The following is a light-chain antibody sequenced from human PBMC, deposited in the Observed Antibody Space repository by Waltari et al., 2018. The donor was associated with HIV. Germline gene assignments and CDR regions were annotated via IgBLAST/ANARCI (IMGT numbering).Light chain of an antibody. Sequence: QSVLTQPPSASGTPGQRVTISCSGSSSNIGINDAPGYQPRPGTAPQLLIFTNNQRPSRVPDRFSSSKSGTSASLAISALQSDDEADYYCAAWDGSLRGGVFGGGTKLTV. CDR1: SSNIGIND. V-gene: IGLV1-47*01. CDR2: TNN. CDR3: AAWDGSLRGGV. J-gene: IGLJ3*02.